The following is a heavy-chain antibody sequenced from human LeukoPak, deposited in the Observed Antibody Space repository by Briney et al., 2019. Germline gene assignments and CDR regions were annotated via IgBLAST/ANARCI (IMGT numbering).Heavy chain of an antibody. CDR2: IQNDGDAK. Sequence: GGSLRLSCAASGFTFSSYWMSWVRQAPGKGLEWGASIQNDGDAKFYVDSVRGRFTISRDDAKNSLYLQMNSLRAEDTAVYYCARDAHVLSSGWFHYFDYWGQGTLVTVSS. J-gene: IGHJ4*02. D-gene: IGHD6-19*01. CDR3: ARDAHVLSSGWFHYFDY. V-gene: IGHV3-7*01. CDR1: GFTFSSYW.